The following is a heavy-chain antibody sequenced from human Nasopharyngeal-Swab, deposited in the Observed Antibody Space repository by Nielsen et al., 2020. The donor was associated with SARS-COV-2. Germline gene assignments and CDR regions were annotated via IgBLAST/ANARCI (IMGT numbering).Heavy chain of an antibody. D-gene: IGHD3-10*01. CDR1: GFTFSDYY. CDR3: ASLLWFGELPSDYYYYGMDV. CDR2: ISSSGSTI. V-gene: IGHV3-11*04. J-gene: IGHJ6*02. Sequence: GVSLRLSCAASGFTFSDYYMSWIRQAPGKGLEWVSYISSSGSTIYYADSVKGRFTTSRDNAKNSLYLQMNSLRAEDTAVYYCASLLWFGELPSDYYYYGMDVWGHGTTVTVSS.